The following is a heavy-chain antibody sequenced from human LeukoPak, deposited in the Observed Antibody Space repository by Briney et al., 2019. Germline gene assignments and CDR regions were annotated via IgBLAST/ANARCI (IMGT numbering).Heavy chain of an antibody. CDR3: AKGHGYSYGYGVY. CDR2: ISGSGDST. CDR1: GFTFRSYG. Sequence: GGSLRLSCAASGFTFRSYGMTWVRQAPGKGLEWVSAISGSGDSTYYADSVKGRFTISRGNSKNTLYLQMNSLRAEDTAVYYCAKGHGYSYGYGVYWGQGTLVTVSS. J-gene: IGHJ4*02. D-gene: IGHD5-18*01. V-gene: IGHV3-23*01.